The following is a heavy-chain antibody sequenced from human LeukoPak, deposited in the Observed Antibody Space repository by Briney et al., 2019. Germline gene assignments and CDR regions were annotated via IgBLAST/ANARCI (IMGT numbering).Heavy chain of an antibody. D-gene: IGHD2-2*01. CDR2: INPSGGST. Sequence: GASVKVSCKASGYTFTSYYMHWVRQAPGQGLEWMGIINPSGGSTSYAQKFQGRVTMTRDTSTSTVYMELSSLRSEDTAVYYCARLWGGVVPADQSDYWGQGTLVTVSS. J-gene: IGHJ4*02. CDR1: GYTFTSYY. V-gene: IGHV1-46*01. CDR3: ARLWGGVVPADQSDY.